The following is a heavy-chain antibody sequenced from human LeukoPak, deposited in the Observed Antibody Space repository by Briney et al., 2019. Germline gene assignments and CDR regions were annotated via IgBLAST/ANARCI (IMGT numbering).Heavy chain of an antibody. Sequence: ASVKVSCKASGGTFSSYAISWVRQAPGQGLEWMGWISAYNGNTNYAQNFQGRVTMTTDTSTSTTYMERRSLRSDDTAVYYCARDGTTGTTFRFDPWGQGTLVTVSS. V-gene: IGHV1-18*01. J-gene: IGHJ5*02. CDR2: ISAYNGNT. D-gene: IGHD1-1*01. CDR1: GGTFSSYA. CDR3: ARDGTTGTTFRFDP.